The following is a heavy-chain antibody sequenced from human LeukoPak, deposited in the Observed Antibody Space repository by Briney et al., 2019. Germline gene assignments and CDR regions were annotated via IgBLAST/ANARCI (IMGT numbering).Heavy chain of an antibody. J-gene: IGHJ4*02. V-gene: IGHV3-53*01. CDR2: IYSGGST. Sequence: PGGSLRLSCAASGFTVSSDYMSWVRQAPGKGLEWVSVIYSGGSTYYADSVKGRFTISRDNSKNTLYLQMNSLRAEDTAVYYCARVFMVRGVFDYWGQGTLVTVSS. CDR3: ARVFMVRGVFDY. CDR1: GFTVSSDY. D-gene: IGHD3-10*01.